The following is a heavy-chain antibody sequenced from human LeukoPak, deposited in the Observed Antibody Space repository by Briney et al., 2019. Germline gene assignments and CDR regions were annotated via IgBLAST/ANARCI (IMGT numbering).Heavy chain of an antibody. J-gene: IGHJ4*02. Sequence: GGSLRLSCAASGFTFSSYAVSWVRQAPGKGLEWVSAISGSGGSTYYADSVKGRFTISRDNSKNTLYLQMNSLRAEDTAVYYCATDPGYCSGGSCSYWGQGTLVTVSS. D-gene: IGHD2-15*01. V-gene: IGHV3-23*01. CDR1: GFTFSSYA. CDR3: ATDPGYCSGGSCSY. CDR2: ISGSGGST.